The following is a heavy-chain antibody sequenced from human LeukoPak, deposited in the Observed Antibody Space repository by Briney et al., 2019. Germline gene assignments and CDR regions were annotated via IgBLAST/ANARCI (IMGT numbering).Heavy chain of an antibody. CDR3: ARHARGIWFGELLPADY. CDR2: INHSGST. V-gene: IGHV4-34*01. CDR1: GGSFSGYY. D-gene: IGHD3-10*01. J-gene: IGHJ4*02. Sequence: KPSETLSLTCAVYGGSFSGYYWSWIRQPPGKGLEWIGEINHSGSTNYNPSLKSRVTISVDTSKNQFSLKLSSVTAADTAVYYCARHARGIWFGELLPADYWGQGTLVTVSS.